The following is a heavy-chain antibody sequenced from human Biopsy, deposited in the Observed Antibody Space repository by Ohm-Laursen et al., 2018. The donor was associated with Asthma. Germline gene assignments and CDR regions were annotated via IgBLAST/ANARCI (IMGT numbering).Heavy chain of an antibody. D-gene: IGHD4-17*01. CDR3: ARVASYGDLYFGIDV. J-gene: IGHJ6*02. CDR2: VFWSGTT. Sequence: SQTLSLTCAVGGAYIGSRDHHWSWIRQYPGTGLEWIGFVFWSGTTHYNRSLERRLSISIDTTRNEFSMTLRSVTAADTAVYLCARVASYGDLYFGIDVWGPGTTVSVS. V-gene: IGHV4-30-4*01. CDR1: GAYIGSRDHH.